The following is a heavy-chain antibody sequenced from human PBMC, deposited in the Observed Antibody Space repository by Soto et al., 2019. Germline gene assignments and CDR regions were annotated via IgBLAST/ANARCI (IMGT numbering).Heavy chain of an antibody. CDR2: IYYSGST. CDR3: ARDGYCSGGSCYANWFDP. J-gene: IGHJ5*02. Sequence: SETLFLTCTVSGGSISSGDYYWSWIRQPPGKGLEWIGYIYYSGSTYYNPSLKSRVTISVDTSKNQFSLKLSSVTAADTAVYYCARDGYCSGGSCYANWFDPWGQGTLVTVSS. V-gene: IGHV4-30-4*01. D-gene: IGHD2-15*01. CDR1: GGSISSGDYY.